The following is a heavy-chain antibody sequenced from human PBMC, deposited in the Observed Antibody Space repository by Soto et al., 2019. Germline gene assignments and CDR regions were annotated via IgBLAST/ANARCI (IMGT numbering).Heavy chain of an antibody. D-gene: IGHD6-6*01. CDR1: CGSFSGYY. Sequence: SETLSLTCAVYCGSFSGYYWSWIRQPPGKGLEWIGEINHSGSTNYNPSLKSRVTMSVDTPKNQFSLNLSSVTAADTAVYYCAKTSRFDCWGKETLVTVS. CDR2: INHSGST. CDR3: AKTSRFDC. J-gene: IGHJ4*02. V-gene: IGHV4-34*01.